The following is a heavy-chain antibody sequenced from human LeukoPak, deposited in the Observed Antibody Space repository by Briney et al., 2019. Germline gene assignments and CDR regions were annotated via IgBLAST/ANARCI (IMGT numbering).Heavy chain of an antibody. V-gene: IGHV3-23*01. D-gene: IGHD4-17*01. CDR1: GFTLTSYA. Sequence: GGSLRLSCAASGFTLTSYAVSWVRQAPGKGLEWVSVITSGGTAYYADSVKGRFTISRDKSKSTLYLQMNSLRAEDAAVYYCARNDYGDFFWGQGTLVTFSS. J-gene: IGHJ4*02. CDR3: ARNDYGDFF. CDR2: ITSGGTA.